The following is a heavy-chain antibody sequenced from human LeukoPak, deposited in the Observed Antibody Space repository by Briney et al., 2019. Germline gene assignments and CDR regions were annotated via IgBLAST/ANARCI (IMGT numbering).Heavy chain of an antibody. V-gene: IGHV4-4*07. Sequence: SETLSLTCTVSGGSINVFYWSWIRQPAGKGLQWIGRISTSGNTDYNPSLKSRVTMSVDTSKNQFSLKLTSVTAADTAVYYCASDSFYDSGGYFYYWGQGTPVTVSS. CDR1: GGSINVFY. D-gene: IGHD3-22*01. CDR3: ASDSFYDSGGYFYY. J-gene: IGHJ4*02. CDR2: ISTSGNT.